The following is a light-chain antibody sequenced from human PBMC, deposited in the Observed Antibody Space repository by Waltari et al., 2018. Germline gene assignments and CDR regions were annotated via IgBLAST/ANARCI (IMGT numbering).Light chain of an antibody. J-gene: IGKJ4*01. V-gene: IGKV4-1*01. CDR2: WAS. CDR3: QQFFAKPLT. CDR1: QRLLYSSNNKNY. Sequence: DIVMTQSPDSLAVSLGERATINCRSRQRLLYSSNNKNYLAWYQQKPGQPPKLLISWASTRDSGVPARFSGSGSATDFTLTISTLQAEDVAVYYCQQFFAKPLTFGGGTKVEIK.